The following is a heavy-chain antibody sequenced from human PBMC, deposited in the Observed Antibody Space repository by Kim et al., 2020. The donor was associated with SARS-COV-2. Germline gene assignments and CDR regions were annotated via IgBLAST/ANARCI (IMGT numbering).Heavy chain of an antibody. CDR2: IYPGDSDT. CDR3: ARHSLTYDSRSPFDY. CDR1: GYSFTSYW. V-gene: IGHV5-51*01. Sequence: GESLKISCKGSGYSFTSYWIGWVRQMPGKGLEWMGIIYPGDSDTRYSPSFQGQVTISADKSISTAYLQWSSLKASDTAMYYCARHSLTYDSRSPFDYWGQRTLVTVSS. J-gene: IGHJ4*02. D-gene: IGHD3-22*01.